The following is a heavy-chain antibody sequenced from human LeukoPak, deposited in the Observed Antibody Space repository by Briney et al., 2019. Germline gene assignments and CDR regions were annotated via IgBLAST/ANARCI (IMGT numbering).Heavy chain of an antibody. J-gene: IGHJ6*02. CDR1: GGTFSSYA. Sequence: GASVTVSCKASGGTFSSYAISWVRQAPGQGLGWMGGIIPIFGTANYAQKFQGRVTITADESTSTAYMELSSLRSEDTAVYYCARRVSAMDPYYYYYGMDVWGQGTTVTVSS. D-gene: IGHD5-18*01. V-gene: IGHV1-69*13. CDR3: ARRVSAMDPYYYYYGMDV. CDR2: IIPIFGTA.